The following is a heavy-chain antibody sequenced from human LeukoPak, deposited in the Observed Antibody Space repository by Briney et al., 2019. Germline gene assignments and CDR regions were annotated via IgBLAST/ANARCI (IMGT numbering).Heavy chain of an antibody. D-gene: IGHD1-1*01. Sequence: SGPTLVKPTQTLTLTCTFSGFSLSTSGVGVGWIRQPPGKALEWLALIYWDDDKRYSPSLKSRLTITKDTSKNQVVLTMTNMDPVDTATYYCAHSPYHKGSTNDAFDIWGQGTMVTVSS. CDR1: GFSLSTSGVG. CDR3: AHSPYHKGSTNDAFDI. CDR2: IYWDDDK. V-gene: IGHV2-5*02. J-gene: IGHJ3*02.